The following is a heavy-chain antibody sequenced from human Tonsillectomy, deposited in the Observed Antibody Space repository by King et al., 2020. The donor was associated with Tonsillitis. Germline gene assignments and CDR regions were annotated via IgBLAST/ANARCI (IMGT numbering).Heavy chain of an antibody. D-gene: IGHD3-3*01. J-gene: IGHJ5*02. CDR2: INHSGST. V-gene: IGHV4-34*01. CDR3: SASLYYDFWSGYNWFDP. Sequence: VQLQQWGAGLLKPSETLSLTCAVYGGSFNSYSWSWIRQPPGEGLEWIGEINHSGSTNYNPSLKSRVTISGDTSKNQFSLKLKSVTAADTAVYYWSASLYYDFWSGYNWFDPWGQGTLVTVSS. CDR1: GGSFNSYS.